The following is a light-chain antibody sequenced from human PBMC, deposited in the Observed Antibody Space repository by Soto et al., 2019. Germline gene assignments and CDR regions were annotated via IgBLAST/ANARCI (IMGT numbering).Light chain of an antibody. CDR1: QSVSNNY. CDR3: QQYGSSGT. J-gene: IGKJ1*01. V-gene: IGKV3-20*01. Sequence: EIVLTQSRRPLALSLGERASLYFRASQSVSNNYLAWYQQKPGQAPRLLIYGASNRAAGVPDRFSGSGCGADFTLTISRLEPEDFAVYYCQQYGSSGTFGQGTKVDIK. CDR2: GAS.